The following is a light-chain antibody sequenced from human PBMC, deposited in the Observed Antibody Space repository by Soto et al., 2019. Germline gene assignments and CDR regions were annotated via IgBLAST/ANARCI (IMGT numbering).Light chain of an antibody. CDR3: SSYAGTQTLV. CDR2: EVS. CDR1: ITDIGTYYY. J-gene: IGLJ2*01. V-gene: IGLV2-8*01. Sequence: QSALTQPPSASGSPGQSVTISCTGTITDIGTYYYVSWYQQHPGKAPKLIIYEVSERPPGVPDRFSGSKSGNTASLTVSGLQAGDEADYYCSSYAGTQTLVFGGGTKLTVL.